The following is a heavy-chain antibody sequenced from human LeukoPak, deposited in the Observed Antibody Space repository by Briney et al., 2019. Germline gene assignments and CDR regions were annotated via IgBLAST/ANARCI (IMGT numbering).Heavy chain of an antibody. CDR1: GFTFSSYW. CDR3: ARALGSGWVYFL. V-gene: IGHV3-74*01. Sequence: PGGSLRLPCAASGFTFSSYWMSWVRQAPGKGLVWVSCINSDGSSTSYADSVKGRFTISRDNAKNTLYLQMNSLRVEDTAVYYCARALGSGWVYFLGGQGTLVTVSS. J-gene: IGHJ4*02. CDR2: INSDGSST. D-gene: IGHD3-10*01.